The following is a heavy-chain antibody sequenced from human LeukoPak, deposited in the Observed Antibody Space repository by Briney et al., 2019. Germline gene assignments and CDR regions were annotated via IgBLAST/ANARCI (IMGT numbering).Heavy chain of an antibody. V-gene: IGHV5-51*01. CDR1: GYSFTSYW. J-gene: IGHJ4*02. CDR3: ASMDPYYYDSSGYTYRDY. D-gene: IGHD3-22*01. Sequence: RGESLKISCKGSGYSFTSYWIGWVRQMPGKGLEWMGIIYPGDSDTRYSPSFQGPVTISADKSISTAYLQWSSLKASDTAMYYCASMDPYYYDSSGYTYRDYWGQGALVTVSS. CDR2: IYPGDSDT.